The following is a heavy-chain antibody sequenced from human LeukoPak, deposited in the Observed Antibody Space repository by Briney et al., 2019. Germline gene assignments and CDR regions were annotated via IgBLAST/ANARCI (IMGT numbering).Heavy chain of an antibody. J-gene: IGHJ6*02. CDR3: AKEKASVDYYYYYGMDV. CDR1: GSTFSSYS. Sequence: AGGSLRLSCAASGSTFSSYSMHWVRQAPGKGLEWVAVISYDGSNKYYADSVKGRFTISRDNSKNTLYLQMNSLRAEDTAVYYCAKEKASVDYYYYYGMDVWGQGTTVTVSS. D-gene: IGHD3/OR15-3a*01. CDR2: ISYDGSNK. V-gene: IGHV3-30*18.